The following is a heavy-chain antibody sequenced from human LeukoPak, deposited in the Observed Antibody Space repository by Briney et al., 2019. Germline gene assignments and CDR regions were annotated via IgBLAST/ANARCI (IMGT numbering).Heavy chain of an antibody. CDR3: ARTYGSGSYYQFDY. CDR1: GFTFSSYG. Sequence: GGSLRLSCAASGFTFSSYGMSWVRQAPGKGLEWVSAISGTGGSTYYADSVKGHFTISRDNSKNTVYLQMNSLRAEDTAVYYCARTYGSGSYYQFDYWGERSLVTVSS. J-gene: IGHJ4*02. D-gene: IGHD3-10*01. CDR2: ISGTGGST. V-gene: IGHV3-23*01.